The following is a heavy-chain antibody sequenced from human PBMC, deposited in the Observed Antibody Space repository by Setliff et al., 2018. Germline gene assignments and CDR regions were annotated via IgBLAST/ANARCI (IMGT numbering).Heavy chain of an antibody. V-gene: IGHV3-7*01. CDR3: ATSDWYAAFDH. CDR2: IERDGSVE. J-gene: IGHJ4*02. CDR1: GFTFRNYW. Sequence: PGGSLRLSCAASGFTFRNYWMTWVRQAPGKGLEWVANIERDGSVESYVESVRGRFTISRDNAKNSVYLQMNSLRAEDAAVYYCATSDWYAAFDHWGQGTLVTVSS. D-gene: IGHD6-19*01.